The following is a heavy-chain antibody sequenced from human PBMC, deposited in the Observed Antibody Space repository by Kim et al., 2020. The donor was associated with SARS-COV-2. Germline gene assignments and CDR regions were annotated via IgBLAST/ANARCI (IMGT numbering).Heavy chain of an antibody. CDR3: AKDHGTSAAPPYYGMDV. CDR2: VSYDGSNK. V-gene: IGHV3-30*18. Sequence: GGSLRLSCAGSGFTFSSYGMHWVRQAPGKGLEWVAVVSYDGSNKYYADSVKGRFTISRDNSKNTLYLQMNSLRAEDTAVFYCAKDHGTSAAPPYYGMDVWGPGTTVTVAS. J-gene: IGHJ6*02. CDR1: GFTFSSYG. D-gene: IGHD6-13*01.